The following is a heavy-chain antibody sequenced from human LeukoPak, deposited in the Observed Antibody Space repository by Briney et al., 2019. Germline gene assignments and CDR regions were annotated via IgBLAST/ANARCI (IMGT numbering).Heavy chain of an antibody. CDR3: ARDRTPGYYYDSSGNRGPLDP. V-gene: IGHV1-18*01. CDR2: ISAYNGNT. Sequence: ASVKVSCKASGYTFTSYGISWVRQAPGQGLGWMGWISAYNGNTNYAQKLQGRVTMTTDTSTSTAYMELRSLRSDDTAVYYCARDRTPGYYYDSSGNRGPLDPWGQGTLVTVSS. D-gene: IGHD3-22*01. CDR1: GYTFTSYG. J-gene: IGHJ5*02.